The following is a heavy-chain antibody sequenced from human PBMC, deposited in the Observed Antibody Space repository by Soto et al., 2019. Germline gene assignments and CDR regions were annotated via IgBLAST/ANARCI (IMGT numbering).Heavy chain of an antibody. V-gene: IGHV3-23*01. CDR1: GFTFSSYA. CDR2: ISGSGGST. CDR3: AKAVVSTYYYGMDV. J-gene: IGHJ6*02. Sequence: PGGSLRLSCAASGFTFSSYAMSWVRQAPGKGLEWVSAISGSGGSTYYADSVKGRFTISRDNSKNTLYLQMNSLRAEDTAVYYCAKAVVSTYYYGMDVWGQGTTVTVSS. D-gene: IGHD2-15*01.